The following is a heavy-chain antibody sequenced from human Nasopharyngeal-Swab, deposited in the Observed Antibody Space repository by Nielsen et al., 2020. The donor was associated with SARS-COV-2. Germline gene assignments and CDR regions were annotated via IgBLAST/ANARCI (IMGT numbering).Heavy chain of an antibody. CDR2: INPSGGST. CDR1: GYTFTSYY. CDR3: ATERGNRGAVAGSIPYYYYGMDV. V-gene: IGHV1-46*01. J-gene: IGHJ6*02. Sequence: ASVKVSCKASGYTFTSYYMHWVRQAPGQGLEWMGIINPSGGSTSYAQKFQGRVTMTEDTSTDTAYMELSSLRSEDTAVYYCATERGNRGAVAGSIPYYYYGMDVWGQGTTVTVSS. D-gene: IGHD6-19*01.